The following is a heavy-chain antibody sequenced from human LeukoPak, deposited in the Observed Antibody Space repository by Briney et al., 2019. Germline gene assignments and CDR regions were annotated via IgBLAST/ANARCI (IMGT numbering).Heavy chain of an antibody. V-gene: IGHV3-53*01. D-gene: IGHD3-16*02. CDR2: IHSGGSA. CDR3: ARDRGLSV. CDR1: GFSVSSNY. Sequence: PGGSLRLSCAASGFSVSSNYMSWVRQAPGKGLEWVSGIHSGGSAYYADSVKGRFTISRDNSKNTLYLQMNSLRDEDTAVYYCARDRGLSVWGQGTLVTVSS. J-gene: IGHJ4*02.